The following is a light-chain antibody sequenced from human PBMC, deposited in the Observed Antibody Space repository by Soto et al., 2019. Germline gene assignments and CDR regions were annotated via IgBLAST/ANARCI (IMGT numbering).Light chain of an antibody. CDR3: TSFTSRFTFV. CDR2: EVS. V-gene: IGLV2-8*01. Sequence: QSALTQPPSASGSPGQSVAISCTGTSSDVGGYNFVSWYQQHPGKAPKVLIYEVSKRASGVPDRFSGSKSGNTASLTVSGLQAEDEADYYCTSFTSRFTFVFGTGTKVTVL. CDR1: SSDVGGYNF. J-gene: IGLJ1*01.